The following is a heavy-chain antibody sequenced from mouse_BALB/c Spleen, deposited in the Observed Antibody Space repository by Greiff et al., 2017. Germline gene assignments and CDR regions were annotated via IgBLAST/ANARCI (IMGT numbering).Heavy chain of an antibody. Sequence: QVQLQQSGAELAKPGASVKMSCKASGYTFTSYWMHWVKQRPGQGLEWIGYINPSTGYTEYNQKFKNKATLTADKSSSTAYMQLSSLTSEDSAVYYCARTHYYGYDAMDYWGQGTAVTVSS. CDR3: ARTHYYGYDAMDY. J-gene: IGHJ4*01. D-gene: IGHD1-2*01. CDR2: INPSTGYT. V-gene: IGHV1-7*01. CDR1: GYTFTSYW.